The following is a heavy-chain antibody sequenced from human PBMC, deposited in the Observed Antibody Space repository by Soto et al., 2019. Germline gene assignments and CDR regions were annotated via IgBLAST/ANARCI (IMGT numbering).Heavy chain of an antibody. V-gene: IGHV4-30-2*01. CDR3: ARLNDCSGGNCYWFHDY. D-gene: IGHD2-15*01. CDR2: IYYSGST. Sequence: PSQTLSLTCAVSGGYISSRGYSWSWIQQPPGKGLEWIGHIYYSGSTNYNPSLNSRVTISVDRSANQFPLRLRSVTAADTAVYYCARLNDCSGGNCYWFHDYWGQGIPVTVSS. CDR1: GGYISSRGYS. J-gene: IGHJ4*02.